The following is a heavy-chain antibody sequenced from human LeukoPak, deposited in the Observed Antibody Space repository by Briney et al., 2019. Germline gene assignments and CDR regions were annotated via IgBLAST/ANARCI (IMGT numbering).Heavy chain of an antibody. Sequence: VASVKVSCKASGVTLNNYAISWVRQAPEQGLQWVGGLIPMIGQTNYAQKFQGRVSITADKSTTTAYMDLSSLRSEDTALYYCIFFGTFSEVHWGPGTLVTVSS. CDR3: IFFGTFSEVH. J-gene: IGHJ4*02. V-gene: IGHV1-69*10. CDR1: GVTLNNYA. D-gene: IGHD3-3*01. CDR2: LIPMIGQT.